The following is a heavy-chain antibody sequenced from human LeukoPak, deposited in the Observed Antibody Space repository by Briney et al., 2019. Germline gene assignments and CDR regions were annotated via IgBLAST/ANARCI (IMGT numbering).Heavy chain of an antibody. CDR2: ISGSGGST. CDR1: GFTFSSYW. Sequence: GGSLRLSCAASGFTFSSYWMSWVRQAPGKGLEWVSAISGSGGSTYYADSVKGRFTISRDNSKNTLYLQMNSLRAEDTAVYYCAKDHSSSHFYVDQFDPWGQGTLVTVSS. CDR3: AKDHSSSHFYVDQFDP. D-gene: IGHD6-13*01. J-gene: IGHJ5*02. V-gene: IGHV3-23*01.